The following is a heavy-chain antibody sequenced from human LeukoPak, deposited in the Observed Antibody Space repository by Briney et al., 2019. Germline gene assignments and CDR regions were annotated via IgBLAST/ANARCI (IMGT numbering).Heavy chain of an antibody. D-gene: IGHD3-9*01. CDR3: ARAAAFDWLPNWFDP. CDR1: GGSFSGYY. CDR2: INHSGST. J-gene: IGHJ5*02. Sequence: PSETLSLTCAVYGGSFSGYYWSWIRQPPGKGLEWIGEINHSGSTNYNPSLKSRVTISVDTSKNQFSLKLSSVTAADTAVYYCARAAAFDWLPNWFDPWGQGTLVTVSS. V-gene: IGHV4-34*01.